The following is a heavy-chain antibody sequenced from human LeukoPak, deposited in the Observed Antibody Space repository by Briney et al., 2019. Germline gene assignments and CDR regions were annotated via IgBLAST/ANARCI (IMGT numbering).Heavy chain of an antibody. Sequence: GGSLRLSCAAAGFTFSPYAMSWVRQAPGKGLEWVAAIIDSGRTTYYAASVKGRFSISRDNSKNTLYLQMNSLRAEDTAVYYCAKSRYSSGWDHFDYWGQGTLVTVSS. J-gene: IGHJ4*02. CDR1: GFTFSPYA. D-gene: IGHD6-19*01. V-gene: IGHV3-23*01. CDR2: IIDSGRTT. CDR3: AKSRYSSGWDHFDY.